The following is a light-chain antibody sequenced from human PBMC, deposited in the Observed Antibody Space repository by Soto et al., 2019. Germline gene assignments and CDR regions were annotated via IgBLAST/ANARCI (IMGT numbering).Light chain of an antibody. CDR1: SSDVGGYNY. CDR2: EVS. CDR3: SSYTSSSTYV. Sequence: QSALTQPASVSGSPGQSITISCTGTSSDVGGYNYVSWYQQHPGKAPKLMIYEVSNRPSGVSNRFSGCKSGNTASLTISGLQAEDEADYYCSSYTSSSTYVFGTGTKLTVL. J-gene: IGLJ1*01. V-gene: IGLV2-14*01.